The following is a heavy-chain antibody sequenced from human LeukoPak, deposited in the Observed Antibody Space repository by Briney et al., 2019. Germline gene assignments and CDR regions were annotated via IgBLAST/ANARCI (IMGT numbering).Heavy chain of an antibody. V-gene: IGHV4-61*02. CDR3: ARGLGSGSYLYFDY. J-gene: IGHJ4*02. Sequence: SETLSLTCTVSGGSISSGSYYWSWIRQPAGKGLEWIGRIYTSGSTNYNPSLKSRVTIAVDTSKNQFSLKLSSVTAADTAVYYCARGLGSGSYLYFDYWGQGTLVTVSS. CDR1: GGSISSGSYY. D-gene: IGHD1-26*01. CDR2: IYTSGST.